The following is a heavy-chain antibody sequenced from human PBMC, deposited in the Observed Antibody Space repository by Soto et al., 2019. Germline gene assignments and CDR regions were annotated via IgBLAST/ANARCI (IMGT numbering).Heavy chain of an antibody. CDR3: ATYNWNGARDFDY. CDR2: IKQDESEK. CDR1: GFTFRSYW. V-gene: IGHV3-7*01. D-gene: IGHD1-1*01. Sequence: EVQLVESGGGLVQPGGSLRLSCAASGFTFRSYWMGWVRQTPGKGLEWVANIKQDESEKYYGDSVKGRFTISRDNAKNSLYLQMSSLRAEDTAVYHCATYNWNGARDFDYWGQGTLVTVSS. J-gene: IGHJ4*02.